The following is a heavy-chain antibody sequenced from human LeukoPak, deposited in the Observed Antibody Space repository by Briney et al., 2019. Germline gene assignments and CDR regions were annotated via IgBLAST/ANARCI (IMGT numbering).Heavy chain of an antibody. J-gene: IGHJ4*02. CDR3: ARDMLDYYDILTGYSKYYFDY. Sequence: SETLSLTCTVSGGSISSSSYYWGWIRQPPGKGLEWIGSIYYSGSTYYNPSLKSRVTISVDTSKNQFSLKLSSVTAADTAVYYCARDMLDYYDILTGYSKYYFDYWGQGTLVTVSS. V-gene: IGHV4-39*07. CDR1: GGSISSSSYY. D-gene: IGHD3-9*01. CDR2: IYYSGST.